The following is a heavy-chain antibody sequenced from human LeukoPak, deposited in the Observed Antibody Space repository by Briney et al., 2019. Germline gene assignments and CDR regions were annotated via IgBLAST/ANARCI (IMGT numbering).Heavy chain of an antibody. Sequence: PGRSLRLSCAASGFTVSSNYMSWVRQAPGKGLEWVSVIYSGGSTYYADSVKGRFTISRDNSKNTLYLQMNSLRAEDTAVYYCARDFFCGGDCYSNYWGQGTLVTVSS. J-gene: IGHJ4*02. D-gene: IGHD2-21*02. CDR1: GFTVSSNY. V-gene: IGHV3-53*01. CDR2: IYSGGST. CDR3: ARDFFCGGDCYSNY.